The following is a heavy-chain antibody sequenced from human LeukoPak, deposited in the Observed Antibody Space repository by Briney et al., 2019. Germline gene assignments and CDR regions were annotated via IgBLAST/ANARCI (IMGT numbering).Heavy chain of an antibody. CDR3: ARDREYVQARYYFDY. J-gene: IGHJ4*02. CDR1: GYTFTSYY. V-gene: IGHV1-46*01. CDR2: INPSGGST. Sequence: ASVKVSRKASGYTFTSYYIHWVRQAPGQGLEWMGIINPSGGSTTYAQKFQGRVTMTRDTSTSTVYMELSSLRSEDTALYYCARDREYVQARYYFDYWGQGTLVTVSS. D-gene: IGHD2/OR15-2a*01.